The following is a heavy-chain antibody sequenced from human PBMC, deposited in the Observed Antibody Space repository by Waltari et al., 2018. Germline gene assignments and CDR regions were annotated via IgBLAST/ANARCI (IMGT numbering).Heavy chain of an antibody. V-gene: IGHV4-4*02. D-gene: IGHD2-15*01. CDR1: GDSMRSTYW. Sequence: QLQESGPGLVKPSGTLSLTCAVSGDSMRSTYWWSWVRQPPGKGLEWIGQVHGSGRTNYNPSFASRVTVSLDTSTSQFSLKVTSAAAADTAVYYCARDRGRGLYLDSWGQGTLVTVSP. CDR3: ARDRGRGLYLDS. CDR2: VHGSGRT. J-gene: IGHJ4*02.